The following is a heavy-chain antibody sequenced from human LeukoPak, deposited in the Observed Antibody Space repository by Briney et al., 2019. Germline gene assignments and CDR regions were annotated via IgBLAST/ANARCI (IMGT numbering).Heavy chain of an antibody. J-gene: IGHJ3*02. CDR1: GFTFSTYD. D-gene: IGHD2-21*01. V-gene: IGHV3-13*04. CDR2: IGTAGDT. Sequence: PGGSLRLSCAASGFTFSTYDMHWVRQPTGKGLEWVSTIGTAGDTYYPGSVKDRFTISRDNAKNSLYLRMDSLRAGDTAVYYCARLVVGEAHDGFDIWGQGTMVTVSS. CDR3: ARLVVGEAHDGFDI.